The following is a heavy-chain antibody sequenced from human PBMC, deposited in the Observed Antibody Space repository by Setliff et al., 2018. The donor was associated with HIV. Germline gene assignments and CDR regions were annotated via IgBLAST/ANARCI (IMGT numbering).Heavy chain of an antibody. CDR2: ISDSGDNT. D-gene: IGHD3-10*01. J-gene: IGHJ6*03. Sequence: QPGGSLRLSCAASGFTFSSFAMYWVRQAPGKGLEYVSAISDSGDNTYFADFVQGRFSISRDNSKNTLYLQMNSLRAEDTAVYYCANGAKWFGELFHYYYMDVWGKGTTVTVSS. CDR3: ANGAKWFGELFHYYYMDV. V-gene: IGHV3-64*02. CDR1: GFTFSSFA.